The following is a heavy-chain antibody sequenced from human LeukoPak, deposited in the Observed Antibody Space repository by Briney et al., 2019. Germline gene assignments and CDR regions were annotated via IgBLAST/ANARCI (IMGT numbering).Heavy chain of an antibody. D-gene: IGHD5-12*01. CDR1: GFTFSNAW. Sequence: GGSLRLSCAASGFTFSNAWMSWVRQAPGKGLEWVGRIKSKTDGGTTNYAAPVKGRFTISRDDSKNTLYLQMNSLKTEDTAVYYCTTDIVATGFDYWGQGTLVTVSS. V-gene: IGHV3-15*01. J-gene: IGHJ4*02. CDR2: IKSKTDGGTT. CDR3: TTDIVATGFDY.